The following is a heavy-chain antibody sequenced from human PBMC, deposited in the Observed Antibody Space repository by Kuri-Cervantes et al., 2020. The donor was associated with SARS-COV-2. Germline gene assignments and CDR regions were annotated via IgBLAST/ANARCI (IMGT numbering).Heavy chain of an antibody. Sequence: GESLKISCAASGFTFSSYAMHWVRQAPGKGLEWVAVISYDGSNKYYAGSVKGRFTISRDNSKNTLYLQMNSLRAEDTAVYYCASSGLWSGLYYYYMDVWGKGTTVTVSS. V-gene: IGHV3-30-3*01. CDR1: GFTFSSYA. CDR2: ISYDGSNK. CDR3: ASSGLWSGLYYYYMDV. J-gene: IGHJ6*03. D-gene: IGHD3-3*01.